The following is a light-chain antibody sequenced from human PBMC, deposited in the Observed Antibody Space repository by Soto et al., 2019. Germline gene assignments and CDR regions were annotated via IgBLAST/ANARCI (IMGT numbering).Light chain of an antibody. J-gene: IGKJ2*01. CDR3: QQRSSWPLT. V-gene: IGKV3-11*01. CDR1: QSVSSY. Sequence: EIVLTQSPATLSLSPGERATLSCRASQSVSSYLAWYQQKPGQAPRLLIYDASKRDTGIPARFSGSGSGTDFSLTISSLEPEDFAVYYCQQRSSWPLTFGQGTKLEIK. CDR2: DAS.